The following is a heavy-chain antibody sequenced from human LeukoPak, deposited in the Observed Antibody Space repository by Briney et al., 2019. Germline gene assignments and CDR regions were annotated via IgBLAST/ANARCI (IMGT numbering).Heavy chain of an antibody. CDR3: ARADYSNYIYYFDY. CDR1: GFTFSSYE. J-gene: IGHJ4*02. Sequence: PGGSLRLSCAAAGFTFSSYEMNWVRRAPGKGLEWVSYISSSGSTIYYADSVKGRFTISRDNAKNSLYLQMNSLRAEDTAVYYCARADYSNYIYYFDYWGQGTLVTVSS. D-gene: IGHD4-11*01. CDR2: ISSSGSTI. V-gene: IGHV3-48*03.